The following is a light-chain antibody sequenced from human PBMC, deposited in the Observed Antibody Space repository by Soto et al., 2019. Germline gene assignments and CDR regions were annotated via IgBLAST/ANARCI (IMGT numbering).Light chain of an antibody. Sequence: EIVLTQSPGNLSLSPGERATLSRRASQSVSSSYLAWYQHKPGQAPRLLIYGTSSRATGIPDRFSGSGSGTDFTLTISRLEPEDFAVYYCQQYGSSPYTFGQGTKLEIK. CDR3: QQYGSSPYT. V-gene: IGKV3-20*01. J-gene: IGKJ2*01. CDR2: GTS. CDR1: QSVSSSY.